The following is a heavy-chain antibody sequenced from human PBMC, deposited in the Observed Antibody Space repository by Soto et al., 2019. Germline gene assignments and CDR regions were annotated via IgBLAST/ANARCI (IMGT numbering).Heavy chain of an antibody. V-gene: IGHV3-23*01. CDR3: AKDRRRDSYSSSFGFFDY. Sequence: EVQLLESVGGLVQPGGSLRLSCAASGFTFSSYAMSWVRQAPGKGLELVSAISGSGGSTYYAYSVKGRFTISRDNSKNTLELQMHILRAEATDVYYCAKDRRRDSYSSSFGFFDYWGQGTLVTVSS. CDR2: ISGSGGST. CDR1: GFTFSSYA. J-gene: IGHJ4*02. D-gene: IGHD6-6*01.